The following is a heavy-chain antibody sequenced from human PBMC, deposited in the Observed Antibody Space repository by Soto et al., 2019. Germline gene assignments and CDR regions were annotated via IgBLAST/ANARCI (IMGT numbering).Heavy chain of an antibody. V-gene: IGHV3-33*01. J-gene: IGHJ4*02. CDR2: IWYDGSNK. CDR3: ARGPGSSGGFFDY. CDR1: GFTFSSYG. D-gene: IGHD6-19*01. Sequence: GGSLRLSCAASGFTFSSYGMHWVRQAPGKGLEWVAVIWYDGSNKYYADSVKGRFTISRDNSKNTLYLQMNSLRAEDTAVYYCARGPGSSGGFFDYWGQGTLVTVSS.